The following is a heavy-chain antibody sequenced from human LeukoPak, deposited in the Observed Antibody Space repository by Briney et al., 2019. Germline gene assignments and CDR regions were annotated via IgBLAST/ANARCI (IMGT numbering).Heavy chain of an antibody. Sequence: SETLSLTCAVYGGSFSGYCWSWIRQPPGKGLEWIGEINHSGSTNYNPSLKSRVTISVDTSKNQFSLKLSSVTAADTAVYYCARVGDGYNLAYYFDYWGQGTLVTVSA. CDR2: INHSGST. D-gene: IGHD5-24*01. V-gene: IGHV4-34*01. J-gene: IGHJ4*02. CDR1: GGSFSGYC. CDR3: ARVGDGYNLAYYFDY.